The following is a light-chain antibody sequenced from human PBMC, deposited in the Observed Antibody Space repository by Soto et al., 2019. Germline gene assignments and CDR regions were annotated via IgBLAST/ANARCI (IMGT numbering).Light chain of an antibody. CDR3: SSYTSSSTCV. CDR2: DVS. Sequence: QSALTQPASVSGSPGQSITISCTGTSSDVGGYNYVSWYQQHPGKAPKLMIYDVSNRPSGVSNRFSGSKSGNTASLTISGLQAEDEDDDYYSSYTSSSTCVFGTGTKLTVL. CDR1: SSDVGGYNY. V-gene: IGLV2-14*01. J-gene: IGLJ1*01.